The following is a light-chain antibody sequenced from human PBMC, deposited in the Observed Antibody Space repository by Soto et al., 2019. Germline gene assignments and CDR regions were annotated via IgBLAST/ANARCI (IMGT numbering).Light chain of an antibody. CDR1: QSVSSTY. CDR2: GAS. Sequence: ELVLTQSPGTLSLSPGERATLSCRASQSVSSTYLAWYQQKPGQAPRLLIYGASSRDTGIPDRFSGSGSGTDFTLTISRLEPEDFAVYYCQQYGSSPGTFGQGTKVEIK. CDR3: QQYGSSPGT. V-gene: IGKV3-20*01. J-gene: IGKJ1*01.